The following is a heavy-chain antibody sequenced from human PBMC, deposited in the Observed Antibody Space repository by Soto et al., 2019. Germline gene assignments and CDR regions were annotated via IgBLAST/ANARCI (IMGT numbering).Heavy chain of an antibody. D-gene: IGHD2-15*01. CDR2: IIPIFGTA. CDR1: GGTFSSYA. J-gene: IGHJ4*02. CDR3: ARVWHCSGGSCFDY. Sequence: QVKLVQSGAEVKKTGSSVKVSCKASGGTFSSYAISWVRQAPGQGLEWMGGIIPIFGTANYAQKFQGRVTITADESTSTAYMELSSLTSEDTAVYYCARVWHCSGGSCFDYWGQGTLVTVSS. V-gene: IGHV1-69*12.